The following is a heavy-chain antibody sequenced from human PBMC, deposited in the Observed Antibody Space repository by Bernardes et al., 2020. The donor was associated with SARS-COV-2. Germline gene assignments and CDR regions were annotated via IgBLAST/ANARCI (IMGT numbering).Heavy chain of an antibody. V-gene: IGHV3-43*01. Sequence: GGSLRLSCAASGFTFDDYTMHWVRQAPGKGLEWVSLISWDGGSTYYADSVKGRFTISRDNSKNTLYLQMNSLRAEDTAVYYCARDLLSYYGMDVWGQGTTVTVSS. CDR1: GFTFDDYT. CDR2: ISWDGGST. J-gene: IGHJ6*02. D-gene: IGHD1-26*01. CDR3: ARDLLSYYGMDV.